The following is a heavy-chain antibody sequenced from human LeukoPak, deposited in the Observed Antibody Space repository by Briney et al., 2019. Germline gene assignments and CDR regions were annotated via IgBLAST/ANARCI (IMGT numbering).Heavy chain of an antibody. Sequence: GGSLRLSCAASGFTFSSYGMHWVRQAPGKGLEWVAFIRYDGSNKYYADSVKGRFTISRDNSKNTLYLQMNSLRAEDTAVYYCAKDTRLEYGGTNWFDPWGQGTLVTVSS. CDR1: GFTFSSYG. CDR2: IRYDGSNK. V-gene: IGHV3-30*02. D-gene: IGHD4-23*01. CDR3: AKDTRLEYGGTNWFDP. J-gene: IGHJ5*02.